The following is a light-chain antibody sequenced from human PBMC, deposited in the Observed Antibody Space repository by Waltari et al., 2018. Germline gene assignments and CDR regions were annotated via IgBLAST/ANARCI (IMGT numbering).Light chain of an antibody. V-gene: IGKV1-5*03. CDR2: KAS. CDR1: QSISNW. Sequence: DIQMTQSPSTLSASVGDRFTITCRASQSISNWLAWYQQKPGKAPKLLIYKASTLESGVPSRFSGSGSVTEFTLTISSLQPDEFATYYCQQYNSYSLLTFGGGTKVEIK. J-gene: IGKJ4*01. CDR3: QQYNSYSLLT.